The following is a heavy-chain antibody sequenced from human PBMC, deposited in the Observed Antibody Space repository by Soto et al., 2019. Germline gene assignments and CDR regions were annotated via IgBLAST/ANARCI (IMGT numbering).Heavy chain of an antibody. CDR2: KWYDGSEK. V-gene: IGHV3-33*01. Sequence: QEQLVESGGGVVQPGSSLTLSCAASGFTFGSCGMHWVRQAPGKGLEWVAIKWYDGSEKYYADSVKGRFSIARDNSKNMVFLQMNSVRVEDTAVYYCARDFPDRLVSAADWFDPRAQGTLVTFS. CDR3: ARDFPDRLVSAADWFDP. D-gene: IGHD3-16*01. CDR1: GFTFGSCG. J-gene: IGHJ5*02.